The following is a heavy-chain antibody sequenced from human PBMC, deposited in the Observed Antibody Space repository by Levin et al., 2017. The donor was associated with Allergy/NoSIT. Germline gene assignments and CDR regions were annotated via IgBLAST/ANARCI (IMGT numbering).Heavy chain of an antibody. CDR1: GFTFSSHW. V-gene: IGHV3-7*04. J-gene: IGHJ3*02. D-gene: IGHD2-15*01. Sequence: AGESLKISCAASGFTFSSHWMSWVRQAPGKGLEWVANIKHDGIDTYYVDSVKGRFAISRDNAKNSLYLQMNSLRVEDTAVYYCARAMVGYCSGGSCPHDAFDIWGQGTMVTVSS. CDR3: ARAMVGYCSGGSCPHDAFDI. CDR2: IKHDGIDT.